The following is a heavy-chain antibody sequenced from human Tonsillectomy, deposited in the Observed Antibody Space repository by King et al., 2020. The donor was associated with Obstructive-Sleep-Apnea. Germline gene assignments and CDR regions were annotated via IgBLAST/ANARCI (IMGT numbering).Heavy chain of an antibody. D-gene: IGHD3-10*01. V-gene: IGHV1-69*10. J-gene: IGHJ3*02. Sequence: QLVQSGAEVKKPGSSVKVSCKASVGTFSSYAISWVRQAPGQGLEWMGWIIPILGIANSAQKFQGRVTITADKSTRTAYMALSSMRSEDTAVYYCARGRERTAVYGSGRVGASDIWGQGTMVTVSS. CDR2: IIPILGIA. CDR3: ARGRERTAVYGSGRVGASDI. CDR1: VGTFSSYA.